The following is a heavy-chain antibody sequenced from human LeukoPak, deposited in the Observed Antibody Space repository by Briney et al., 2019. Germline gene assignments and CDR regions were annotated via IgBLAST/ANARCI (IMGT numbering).Heavy chain of an antibody. J-gene: IGHJ5*02. CDR3: ANPPTVTTIRFDP. D-gene: IGHD4-17*01. V-gene: IGHV1-69*13. CDR1: GGTFSSYA. CDR2: IIPIFGTT. Sequence: GASVKLSCKASGGTFSSYAISWVRQAPGQGLEWMGGIIPIFGTTKYAQRFQGRVTITADESTSTAYMELSSLRTEDTAVYYCANPPTVTTIRFDPWGQGTLVTVSS.